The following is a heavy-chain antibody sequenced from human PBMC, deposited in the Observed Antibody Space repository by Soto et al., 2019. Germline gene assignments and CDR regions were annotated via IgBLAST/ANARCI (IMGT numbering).Heavy chain of an antibody. CDR2: INHSGST. J-gene: IGHJ4*02. D-gene: IGHD3-10*01. CDR3: ARGTDYGSGSYLFDY. Sequence: QVQLQQWGAGLLKPSETLSLTYAVYGGSFSGYYWSWIRQPPGKGLEWIGEINHSGSTNYNPSLKIRVTISVDTSKNQFSLKLSSVTAADTAVYYCARGTDYGSGSYLFDYWGQGTLVTVSS. CDR1: GGSFSGYY. V-gene: IGHV4-34*01.